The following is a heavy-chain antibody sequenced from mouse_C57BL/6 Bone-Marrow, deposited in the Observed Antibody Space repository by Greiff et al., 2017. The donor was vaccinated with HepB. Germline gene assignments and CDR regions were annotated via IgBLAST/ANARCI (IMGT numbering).Heavy chain of an antibody. CDR1: GFTFSSYG. CDR3: ARPGFAY. CDR2: ISSGGSYT. J-gene: IGHJ3*01. Sequence: EVQVVESGGDLVKPGGSLKLSCAASGFTFSSYGMSWVRQTPDKRLEWVATISSGGSYTYYPDSVKGRFTISRDNAKNTLYLQMSSLKSEDTAMYYCARPGFAYWGQGTLVTVSA. V-gene: IGHV5-6*01.